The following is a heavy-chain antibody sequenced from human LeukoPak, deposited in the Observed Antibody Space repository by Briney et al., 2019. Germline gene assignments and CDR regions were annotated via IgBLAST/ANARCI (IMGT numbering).Heavy chain of an antibody. V-gene: IGHV3-74*03. CDR2: INSHGSST. D-gene: IGHD2-15*01. J-gene: IGHJ3*02. Sequence: XLXCAASXFTXSSXXMHWVXQXPGXGLVWVSRINSHGSSTKYADSVKGRFTISRDNAKNTLYLQMNSLRAEDTAVYYCTRVVDGFDIWGQGTMVTVSS. CDR3: TRVVDGFDI. CDR1: XFTXSSXX.